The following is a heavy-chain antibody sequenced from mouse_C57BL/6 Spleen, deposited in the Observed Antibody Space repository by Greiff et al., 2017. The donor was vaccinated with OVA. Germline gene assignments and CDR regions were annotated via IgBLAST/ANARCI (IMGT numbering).Heavy chain of an antibody. CDR3: ARMAGDPYYFDY. CDR2: INPNNGGT. Sequence: EVQLQQSGPELVKPGASVKISCKASGYTFTDYYMNWVKQSHGKSLEWIGDINPNNGGTSYNQKFKGKATLTVDKSSSTAYMELRSLTSEDSAVYYCARMAGDPYYFDYWGQGTTLTVSS. J-gene: IGHJ2*01. V-gene: IGHV1-26*01. CDR1: GYTFTDYY.